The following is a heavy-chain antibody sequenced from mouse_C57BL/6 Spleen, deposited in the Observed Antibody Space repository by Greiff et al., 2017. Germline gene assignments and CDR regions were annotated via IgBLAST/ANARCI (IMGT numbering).Heavy chain of an antibody. CDR1: GYTFTSYW. Sequence: QVQLQQSGAELVKPGASVKLSCKASGYTFTSYWMQWVKQRPGQGLEWIGEIDPSDSYTNYNQKFKGKATLTVDTSSSTAYMRLSSLTSEYSAVXCCARGGWDWYFDDWGTGTTVTVSS. J-gene: IGHJ1*03. CDR3: ARGGWDWYFDD. D-gene: IGHD1-1*02. CDR2: IDPSDSYT. V-gene: IGHV1-50*01.